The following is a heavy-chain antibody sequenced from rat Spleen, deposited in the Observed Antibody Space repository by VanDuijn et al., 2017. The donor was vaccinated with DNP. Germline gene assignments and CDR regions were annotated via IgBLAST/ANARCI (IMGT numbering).Heavy chain of an antibody. V-gene: IGHV5S14*01. Sequence: EVLLVESDGGLVQPGRSLKLSCAVSGFTFSDYYMAWVRQTPRKGLEWVASISTGGDDTYYRDSVKGRFTISRDNAKNTQYLQMDSLRSEDTATYYCARGCDGYDYWGQGVMVTVSS. CDR1: GFTFSDYY. CDR2: ISTGGDDT. CDR3: ARGCDGYDY. D-gene: IGHD1-12*03. J-gene: IGHJ2*01.